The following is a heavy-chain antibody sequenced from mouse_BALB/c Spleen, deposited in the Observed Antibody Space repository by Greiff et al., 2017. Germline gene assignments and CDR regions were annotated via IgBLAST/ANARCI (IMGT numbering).Heavy chain of an antibody. CDR2: ISTYYGDA. D-gene: IGHD1-1*01. J-gene: IGHJ3*01. CDR3: ARDYYGSSYFAY. CDR1: GYTFTDYA. Sequence: VQLQQSGAALVRPGVSVKISCKGSGYTFTDYAMHWVKQSHAKSLEWIGVISTYYGDASYNQKFKGKATMTVDKSSSTAYMELARLTSEDSAIYYCARDYYGSSYFAYWGQGTLVTVSA. V-gene: IGHV1S137*01.